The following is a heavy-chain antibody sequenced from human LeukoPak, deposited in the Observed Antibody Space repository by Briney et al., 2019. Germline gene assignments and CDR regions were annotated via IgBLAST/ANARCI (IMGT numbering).Heavy chain of an antibody. Sequence: SETLSLTCTVSGYSLSSGYYWGWIRQPPGKGLEWIGSVDHSGGTYYNPSLKSRVTISVDTSKNQFSLKLSSVTAADTAVYYCARVKQWLDFDYWGQGTLVTVSS. CDR2: VDHSGGT. CDR3: ARVKQWLDFDY. J-gene: IGHJ4*02. V-gene: IGHV4-38-2*02. D-gene: IGHD6-19*01. CDR1: GYSLSSGYY.